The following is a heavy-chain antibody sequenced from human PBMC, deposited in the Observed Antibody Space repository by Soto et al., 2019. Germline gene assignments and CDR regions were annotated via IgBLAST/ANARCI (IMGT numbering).Heavy chain of an antibody. D-gene: IGHD2-2*01. CDR3: AREWAAARDYYYYMDV. V-gene: IGHV4-31*03. CDR1: GGSISSGGYY. CDR2: IYYSGST. Sequence: TSETLSLTCTVSGGSISSGGYYWSWIRQHPGKGLEWIGYIYYSGSTYYNPSLKSRVTISVDTSKNQFSLKLSSVTAADTAVYYCAREWAAARDYYYYMDVWGKGTTVTVSS. J-gene: IGHJ6*03.